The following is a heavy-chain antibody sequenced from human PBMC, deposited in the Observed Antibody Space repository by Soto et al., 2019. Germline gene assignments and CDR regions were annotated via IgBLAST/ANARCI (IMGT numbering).Heavy chain of an antibody. V-gene: IGHV3-30*18. CDR3: AKDPNDSSGSINWFDP. CDR1: GFTFSRYG. J-gene: IGHJ5*02. Sequence: QVQLVESGGGVFQPGRSLRLSCAASGFTFSRYGMHWVRQAPGKGLEWLTVMSYDGSHKQYADSVKGRFTISRDNSKNTLYLQMDSLTTEDTAVYYCAKDPNDSSGSINWFDPWGQGTLVTVSS. D-gene: IGHD3-22*01. CDR2: MSYDGSHK.